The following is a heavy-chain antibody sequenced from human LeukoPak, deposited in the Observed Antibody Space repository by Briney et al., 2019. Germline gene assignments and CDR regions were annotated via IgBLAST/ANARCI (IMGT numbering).Heavy chain of an antibody. J-gene: IGHJ4*02. CDR1: GGSISSYF. Sequence: SETLSLTCTVSGGSISSYFWSWIRQPAGKRLEWIGRIYSRGSTNYNPSLKSRVTMSVDTSKNQFSLKVSSVTAADTAVYYCARSPLDYYDSSGYYYDYWGQGTLVTVSS. D-gene: IGHD3-22*01. CDR2: IYSRGST. V-gene: IGHV4-4*07. CDR3: ARSPLDYYDSSGYYYDY.